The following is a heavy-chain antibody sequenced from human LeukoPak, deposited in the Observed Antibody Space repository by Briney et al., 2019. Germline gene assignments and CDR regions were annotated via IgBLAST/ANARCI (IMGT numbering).Heavy chain of an antibody. Sequence: ASVKVSCKASGYTFTSYDINWVRQATGQGLEWMGWMNPNSGNTGYAQKFQGRVTMTRNTSISTAYMELSSLRSEDTAVYYCAKDDTTVTPTGYFQHWGQGTLVTVSS. D-gene: IGHD4-17*01. CDR1: GYTFTSYD. CDR3: AKDDTTVTPTGYFQH. V-gene: IGHV1-8*01. CDR2: MNPNSGNT. J-gene: IGHJ1*01.